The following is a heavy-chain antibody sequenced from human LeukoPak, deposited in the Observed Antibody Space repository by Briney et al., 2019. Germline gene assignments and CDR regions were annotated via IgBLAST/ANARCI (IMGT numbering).Heavy chain of an antibody. CDR2: INSDGSST. CDR1: GFTFSSYW. Sequence: HPGGSLRLSCAASGFTFSSYWMHWVRHAPGKGLVWVSRINSDGSSTSYADSVKGRFTISRDNAKNTLYLQMNSLRAEDTAVYYCARGQARDHFWSGYYGDYWGQGTLVTVSS. V-gene: IGHV3-74*01. CDR3: ARGQARDHFWSGYYGDY. J-gene: IGHJ4*02. D-gene: IGHD3-3*02.